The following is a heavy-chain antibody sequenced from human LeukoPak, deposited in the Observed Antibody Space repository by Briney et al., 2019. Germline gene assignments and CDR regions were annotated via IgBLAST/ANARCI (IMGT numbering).Heavy chain of an antibody. V-gene: IGHV1-46*01. J-gene: IGHJ6*02. D-gene: IGHD2-8*01. Sequence: ASVKVSCKASGYNFISYYMHWVRQAPGQGLEWMGIINPSDGSTSHAQKFQDRVTMTRDTFTSTVYMELSSLKSEDTAVYYCAREDVVLVDAVRYQYYGMDVWGQGTTVTVSS. CDR2: INPSDGST. CDR3: AREDVVLVDAVRYQYYGMDV. CDR1: GYNFISYY.